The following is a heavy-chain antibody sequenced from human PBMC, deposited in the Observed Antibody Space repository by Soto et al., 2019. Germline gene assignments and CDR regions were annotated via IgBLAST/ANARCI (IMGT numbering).Heavy chain of an antibody. J-gene: IGHJ6*02. Sequence: QVQLVESGGGVVQPGRSLILSCAASGFTFSSYGMHWVRQAPGKGLEWVAVIWYDGSNKYYADSVKGRFTISRDNSKNTLYLQMHSLRAEDTAVYYCARAQGPNSYGMDVWGQGTTVTVSS. V-gene: IGHV3-33*01. CDR2: IWYDGSNK. CDR1: GFTFSSYG. CDR3: ARAQGPNSYGMDV.